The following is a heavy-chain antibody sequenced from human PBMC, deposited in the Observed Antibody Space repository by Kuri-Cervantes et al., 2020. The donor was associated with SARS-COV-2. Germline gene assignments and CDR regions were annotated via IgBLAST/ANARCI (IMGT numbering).Heavy chain of an antibody. J-gene: IGHJ4*02. CDR1: GFTFSDYY. CDR3: AKDLDTIAAAPLFDY. Sequence: GESLKISCAASGFTFSDYYMSWIRQAPGKGLEWVSYISSGGSAIYYADSVKGRFTISRDNAKNSLYLQMNSLRAEDTAVYYCAKDLDTIAAAPLFDYWGQGTLVTVSS. D-gene: IGHD6-13*01. V-gene: IGHV3-11*04. CDR2: ISSGGSAI.